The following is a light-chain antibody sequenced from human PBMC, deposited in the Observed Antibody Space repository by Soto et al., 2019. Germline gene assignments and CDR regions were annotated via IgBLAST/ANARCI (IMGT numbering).Light chain of an antibody. CDR1: QSIGYS. J-gene: IGKJ2*01. Sequence: IVMTQSPDTLSVSPGERVTLSCRASQSIGYSLAWYQQKPGQAPRLLIQTASNRATGIPVRFSGSGSGTEFTLTISSLQSEDFAVYYCQQYKNWYTFGQGTKLEIK. CDR3: QQYKNWYT. CDR2: TAS. V-gene: IGKV3-15*01.